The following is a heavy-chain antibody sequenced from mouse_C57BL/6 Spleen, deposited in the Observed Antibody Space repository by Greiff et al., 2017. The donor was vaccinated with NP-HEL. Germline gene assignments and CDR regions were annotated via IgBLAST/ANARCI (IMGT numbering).Heavy chain of an antibody. J-gene: IGHJ2*01. CDR2: IDPEDGET. CDR1: GVNIKDYY. CDR3: ARDYGSSSYFDY. Sequence: VQLQQSGAELVKPGASVKLSCTASGVNIKDYYMHWVKQRTEQGLEWIGRIDPEDGETKYVPKFQGKATITADTSSNTAYLQLSSLTSEDTAVYYCARDYGSSSYFDYWGQGTTLTVSS. V-gene: IGHV14-2*01. D-gene: IGHD1-1*01.